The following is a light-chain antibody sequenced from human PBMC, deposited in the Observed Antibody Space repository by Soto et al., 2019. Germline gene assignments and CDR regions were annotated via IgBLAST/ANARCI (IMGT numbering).Light chain of an antibody. CDR1: QSISSSY. CDR3: QQCDSSPRT. J-gene: IGKJ1*01. CDR2: GAS. Sequence: EIVFTQSPGTLSLSPGERATLSCRASQSISSSYLAWYQQKPGQAPRLLIYGASSRATGIPDRFSGSGSGTDFTLTISRLEPEDFAVYYCQQCDSSPRTFGQGTKVDIK. V-gene: IGKV3-20*01.